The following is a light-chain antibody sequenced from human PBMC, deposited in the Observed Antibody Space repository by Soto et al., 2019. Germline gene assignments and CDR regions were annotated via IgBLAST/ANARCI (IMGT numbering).Light chain of an antibody. CDR1: SSDVGSYNY. V-gene: IGLV2-14*01. CDR2: EVS. J-gene: IGLJ1*01. CDR3: SSFTTRSSLYV. Sequence: QSALTQPASVSGSPGQSITISCTGTSSDVGSYNYVSWYQQHPGKAPKLMIYEVSNRPSGVSNRFSGSKSGSTASLTISGLQAEDEADYYCSSFTTRSSLYVFGSGTKLTVL.